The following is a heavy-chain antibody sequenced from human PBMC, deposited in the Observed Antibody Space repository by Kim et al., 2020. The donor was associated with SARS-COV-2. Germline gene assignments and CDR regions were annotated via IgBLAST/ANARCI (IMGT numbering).Heavy chain of an antibody. D-gene: IGHD5-18*01. Sequence: SPSFQGQVTISADKSISTAYRQWSSLKASDTAMYYCATLTQLQLWVFDYWGQGTLVTVSS. CDR3: ATLTQLQLWVFDY. V-gene: IGHV5-51*01. J-gene: IGHJ4*02.